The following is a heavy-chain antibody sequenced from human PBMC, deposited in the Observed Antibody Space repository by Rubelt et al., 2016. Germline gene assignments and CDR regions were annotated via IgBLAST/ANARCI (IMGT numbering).Heavy chain of an antibody. CDR3: ARWYSSTWNCVDY. Sequence: QVQLVQSVSELRKPGASVKVSCKGSGYTFRSYAMNWVRQAPGQGLEWMGWISTDIGNPTYAQGFTGRFVFSLDTSVSTAYLQISSLEAEDPAVYYWARWYSSTWNCVDYWGQGTLVTVSS. J-gene: IGHJ4*02. V-gene: IGHV7-4-1*02. D-gene: IGHD6-13*01. CDR2: ISTDIGNP. CDR1: GYTFRSYA.